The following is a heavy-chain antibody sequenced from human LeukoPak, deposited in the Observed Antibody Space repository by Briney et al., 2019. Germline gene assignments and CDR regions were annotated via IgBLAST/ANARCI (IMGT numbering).Heavy chain of an antibody. J-gene: IGHJ6*02. D-gene: IGHD3-3*01. V-gene: IGHV4-31*03. CDR3: ARDSGYYDFWSDPRNFHYYYYYGMDV. CDR2: IYYSGST. Sequence: PSQTLSLTCTVSGGSISSGGYYWSWIRQHPGKGLEWIGYIYYSGSTYYNPSLKSRVTISVDTSKNQFSLKLSSVTAADTAVYYCARDSGYYDFWSDPRNFHYYYYYGMDVWGQGTTVTVSS. CDR1: GGSISSGGYY.